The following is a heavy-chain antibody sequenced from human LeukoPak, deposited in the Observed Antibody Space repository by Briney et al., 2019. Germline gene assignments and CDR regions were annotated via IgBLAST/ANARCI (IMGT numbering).Heavy chain of an antibody. Sequence: GGSLRLSCAASGFTFSSYAMHWVRQAPGKGLEWVAVISYDGSNKYYADSVKGRFTISRDNSKNTLYLQMNSLRAEDTAVYYCATGGDHPYWGPGTLVTVSS. D-gene: IGHD2-21*02. CDR3: ATGGDHPY. CDR1: GFTFSSYA. V-gene: IGHV3-30*14. J-gene: IGHJ1*01. CDR2: ISYDGSNK.